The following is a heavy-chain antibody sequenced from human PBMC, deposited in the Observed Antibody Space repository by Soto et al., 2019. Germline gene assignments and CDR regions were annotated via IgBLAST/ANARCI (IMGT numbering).Heavy chain of an antibody. CDR1: GYKFSFYH. V-gene: IGHV1-2*02. CDR2: VHPNSGGT. Sequence: SVKVSCKASGYKFSFYHMPWVRQAPGQGLEWMGWVHPNSGGTNYAQSFEGRVTMTMDTSINTAYMELSRLTSDDTALYFCEREDDYGHRYTNYSLDVWGHGTTVTV. CDR3: EREDDYGHRYTNYSLDV. D-gene: IGHD4-17*01. J-gene: IGHJ6*02.